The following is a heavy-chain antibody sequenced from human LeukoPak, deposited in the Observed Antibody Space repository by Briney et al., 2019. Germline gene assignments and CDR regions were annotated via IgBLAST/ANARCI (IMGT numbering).Heavy chain of an antibody. J-gene: IGHJ3*01. V-gene: IGHV3-30*03. CDR3: STSISSTEAFDL. D-gene: IGHD2-21*01. Sequence: GGSLRLSCAASGFTFSSYGMNWVRQAPGKGLEWVAVISYDGSNKYYADSVKGRFTISRDNAKNTLYLQMNSLRAEDTAVYYCSTSISSTEAFDLWGQGTMVTVSS. CDR1: GFTFSSYG. CDR2: ISYDGSNK.